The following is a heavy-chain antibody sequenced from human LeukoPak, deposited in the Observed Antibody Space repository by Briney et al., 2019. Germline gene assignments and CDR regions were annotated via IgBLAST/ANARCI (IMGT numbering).Heavy chain of an antibody. CDR2: ISAYNGNT. J-gene: IGHJ4*02. CDR1: GYTFTSYG. D-gene: IGHD6-19*01. CDR3: ARDPTGIAVAGPDY. V-gene: IGHV1-18*01. Sequence: ASVKVSCKASGYTFTSYGISWVRQAPGQGLEWMGWISAYNGNTNYAQKLQGRVTMTTDTSTSTAYMELRGLRSDDTAVYYCARDPTGIAVAGPDYWGQGTLVTVSS.